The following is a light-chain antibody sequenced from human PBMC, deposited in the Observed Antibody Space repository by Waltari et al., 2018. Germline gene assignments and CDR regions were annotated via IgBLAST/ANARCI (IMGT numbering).Light chain of an antibody. CDR3: GTWDSSMAIWL. CDR1: PSTVGNTG. Sequence: QSVLTQPPSASAFPGPTVTIPCSRAPSTVGNTGVYWYRPFPGSVPEVLICETNGRPTGTPDRFSASKSGTSATLDITGLQPGDEADYYCGTWDSSMAIWLFGGGT. CDR2: ETN. V-gene: IGLV1-51*02. J-gene: IGLJ3*02.